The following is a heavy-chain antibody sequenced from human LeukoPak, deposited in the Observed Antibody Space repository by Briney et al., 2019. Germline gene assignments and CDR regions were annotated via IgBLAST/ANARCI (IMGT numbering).Heavy chain of an antibody. CDR3: ARQVDTSMALPDY. J-gene: IGHJ4*02. V-gene: IGHV1-18*01. Sequence: VASVKVSCKASGYTFTSYGISWVRQAPGQGLEWMVWISAYNGNTNSAQKVQGRVTLTTDTSTSTAYMELRSLRSDDTAVYYCARQVDTSMALPDYWGQGTLVTVSS. D-gene: IGHD5-18*01. CDR1: GYTFTSYG. CDR2: ISAYNGNT.